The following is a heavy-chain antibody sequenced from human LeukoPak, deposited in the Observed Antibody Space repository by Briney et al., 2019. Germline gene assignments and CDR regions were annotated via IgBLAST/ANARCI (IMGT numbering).Heavy chain of an antibody. Sequence: GRSLRLSCAASGFTFSSYAMHWVRQAPGKGLEWVAVISYDGSNKYYADSVKGRFTISRDNSKNTLYLQMNSLRAEDTAVYYCARGYTHGMDVWGQGTTVTVSS. CDR1: GFTFSSYA. CDR3: ARGYTHGMDV. CDR2: ISYDGSNK. D-gene: IGHD1-14*01. V-gene: IGHV3-30-3*01. J-gene: IGHJ6*02.